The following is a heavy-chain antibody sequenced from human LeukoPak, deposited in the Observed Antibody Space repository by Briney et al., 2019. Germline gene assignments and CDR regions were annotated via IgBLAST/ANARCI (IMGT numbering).Heavy chain of an antibody. J-gene: IGHJ4*02. CDR3: ARRPHFVVVVAATY. Sequence: GGSLGLSCAASGFTFSSYAMHGVRQAPGKGLEWVAVISYDGSNKYYADSVKGRFTISRDNSKNTLYLQMNSLRAEDTAVYYCARRPHFVVVVAATYWGQGTLVTVSS. CDR1: GFTFSSYA. CDR2: ISYDGSNK. V-gene: IGHV3-30-3*01. D-gene: IGHD2-15*01.